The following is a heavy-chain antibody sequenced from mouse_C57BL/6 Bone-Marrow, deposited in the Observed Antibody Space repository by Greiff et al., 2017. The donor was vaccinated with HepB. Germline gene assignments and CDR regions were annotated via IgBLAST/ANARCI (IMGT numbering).Heavy chain of an antibody. CDR3: ANYYGSSTFDY. D-gene: IGHD1-1*01. CDR1: GYTFTSYW. J-gene: IGHJ2*01. V-gene: IGHV1-55*01. CDR2: IYPGSGST. Sequence: QVQLQQPGAELVKPGASVKMSCKASGYTFTSYWITWVKQRPGQGLEWIGDIYPGSGSTNYNEKFKSKATLTVDTSSSTAYMQLRSLTSEDSAFYYCANYYGSSTFDYWGQGTTRTVTS.